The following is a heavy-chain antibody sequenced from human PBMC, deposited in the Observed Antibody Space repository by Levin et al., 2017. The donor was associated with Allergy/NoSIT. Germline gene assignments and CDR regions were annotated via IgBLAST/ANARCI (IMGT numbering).Heavy chain of an antibody. D-gene: IGHD6-13*01. Sequence: SETLSLTCTVSGGSISSYYWSWIRQPPGKGLEWIGYIYYSGSTNYNPSLKSRVTISVDTSKNQFSLKLSSVTAADTAVYYCAREVRIAAAGNSGAFDIWGQGTMVTVSS. V-gene: IGHV4-59*08. J-gene: IGHJ3*02. CDR2: IYYSGST. CDR3: AREVRIAAAGNSGAFDI. CDR1: GGSISSYY.